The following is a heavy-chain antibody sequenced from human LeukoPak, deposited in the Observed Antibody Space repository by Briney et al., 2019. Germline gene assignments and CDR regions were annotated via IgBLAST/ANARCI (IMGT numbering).Heavy chain of an antibody. CDR3: TRGSIAYYYMDV. J-gene: IGHJ6*03. Sequence: GSLRLSCTVSGFTVSSNSMSWIRQPPGKGLEWIGNIYYSGSTNYNPSLKSRVTISVDTSKNQFSLKLSSVTAADTAVYYCTRGSIAYYYMDVWGKGTTVTISS. CDR2: IYYSGST. V-gene: IGHV4-59*02. D-gene: IGHD3-22*01. CDR1: GFTVSSNS.